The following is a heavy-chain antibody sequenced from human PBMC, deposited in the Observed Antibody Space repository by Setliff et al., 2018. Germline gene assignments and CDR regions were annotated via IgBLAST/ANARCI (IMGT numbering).Heavy chain of an antibody. Sequence: SETLSLTCSVSGGSINEYYWSWFRQPAGKGLEWIGRIYSDENTDYNPSLKSRVTMSADTSKNQFSLQLSSVTAADTAVYYCASRCGGDYWGQGTLVTVSS. V-gene: IGHV4-4*07. CDR1: GGSINEYY. CDR3: ASRCGGDY. CDR2: IYSDENT. J-gene: IGHJ4*02.